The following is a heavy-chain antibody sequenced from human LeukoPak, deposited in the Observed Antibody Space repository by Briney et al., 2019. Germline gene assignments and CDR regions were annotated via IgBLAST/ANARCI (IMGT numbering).Heavy chain of an antibody. CDR3: ARVGTLRWELRRGDAFDI. CDR1: GFTFSSYW. Sequence: GGSLRLSCAASGFTFSSYWMSWVRQAPGKGLEWVANIKQDGSEKYYVDSVKGRFTISGDNAKNSLYLQMNSLRAEDTAVYYCARVGTLRWELRRGDAFDIWGQGTMVTVSS. V-gene: IGHV3-7*01. D-gene: IGHD1-26*01. J-gene: IGHJ3*02. CDR2: IKQDGSEK.